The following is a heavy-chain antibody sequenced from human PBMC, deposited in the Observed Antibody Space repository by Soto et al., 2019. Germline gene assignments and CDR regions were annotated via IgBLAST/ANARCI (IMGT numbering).Heavy chain of an antibody. CDR2: IDYSGST. CDR3: RVVHLPFDY. D-gene: IGHD1-1*01. Sequence: PSETLSLTCTVSGVSIGSYYWSWIRQPPGEGLEWIGYIDYSGSTNYNPSLKSRVNISVDTSKNQFSLRLNSVTAAETALYYCRVVHLPFDYCGQXSLVTVSS. CDR1: GVSIGSYY. V-gene: IGHV4-59*01. J-gene: IGHJ4*02.